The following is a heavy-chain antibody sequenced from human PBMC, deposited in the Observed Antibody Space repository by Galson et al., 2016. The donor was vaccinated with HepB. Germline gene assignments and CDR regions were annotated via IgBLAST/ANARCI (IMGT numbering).Heavy chain of an antibody. CDR1: GGTFSNYI. Sequence: SVKVSCKASGGTFSNYIISWVRQAPGQGLEWMGGIIPIFGIANYAQKFRGRVTITADGSTSTAYMEVNSLRSEDTAVYYCARGPRGPDSSNWYGVECFQHWGQGTLVTVSS. CDR3: ARGPRGPDSSNWYGVECFQH. V-gene: IGHV1-69*13. CDR2: IIPIFGIA. J-gene: IGHJ1*01. D-gene: IGHD6-13*01.